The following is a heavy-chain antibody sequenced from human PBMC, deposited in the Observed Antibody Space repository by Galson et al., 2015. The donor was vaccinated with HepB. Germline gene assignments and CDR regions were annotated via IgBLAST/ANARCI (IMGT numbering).Heavy chain of an antibody. CDR2: IVGGGSRT. D-gene: IGHD3-22*01. CDR3: ARSPYYYDSDVSFTAIDY. J-gene: IGHJ4*02. V-gene: IGHV3-23*01. Sequence: SLRLSCAGSAFIFRNYAMSWVRQGPGKGLEWVAGIVGGGSRTFYADSVKGRFTITRDNSRNTLYLQMNSLRAEDTAVYYCARSPYYYDSDVSFTAIDYWGQGTLVAVSS. CDR1: AFIFRNYA.